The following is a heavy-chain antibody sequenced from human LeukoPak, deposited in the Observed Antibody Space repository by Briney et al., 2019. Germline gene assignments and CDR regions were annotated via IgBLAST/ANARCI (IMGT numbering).Heavy chain of an antibody. V-gene: IGHV3-53*01. CDR3: ARLVGAQNYNWFDP. CDR1: GFTVSNNY. J-gene: IGHJ5*02. D-gene: IGHD1-26*01. CDR2: IYSGGRT. Sequence: GGSLRLSCAASGFTVSNNYMSWVRQAPGKGLEWVSVIYSGGRTYYADSVRGRFTISRDNSKNTLYLQMNSLRAEDTAVYYCARLVGAQNYNWFDPWGQGTLVTVSS.